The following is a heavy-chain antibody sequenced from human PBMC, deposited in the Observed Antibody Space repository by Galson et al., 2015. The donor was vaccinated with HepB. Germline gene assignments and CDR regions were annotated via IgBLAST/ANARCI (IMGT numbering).Heavy chain of an antibody. CDR3: ARSVIAVAGAYYYYYGMDV. CDR2: IDWDDDK. V-gene: IGHV2-70*11. Sequence: PALVKPTQTLTLTCTFSGFSLSTSGMCVSWIRQPPGKALEWLARIDWDDDKYYSTSLKTRLTISKDTSKNQVVLTMTNMDPVDTATYYCARSVIAVAGAYYYYYGMDVWGQGTTVTVSS. J-gene: IGHJ6*02. D-gene: IGHD6-19*01. CDR1: GFSLSTSGMC.